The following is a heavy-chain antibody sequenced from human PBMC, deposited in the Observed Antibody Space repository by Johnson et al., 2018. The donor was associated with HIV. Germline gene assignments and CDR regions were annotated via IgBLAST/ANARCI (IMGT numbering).Heavy chain of an antibody. V-gene: IGHV3-66*01. CDR3: TKCIWGSSLIDAFDI. CDR2: SWNRGSI. J-gene: IGHJ3*02. CDR1: GFTVSSNY. Sequence: EVQLVESGGGLVQPGGSLRLSCAASGFTVSSNYMSWVRQAPGKGLEWVSGISWNRGSIGYADSVKGRFTISRDNSKNTLYLQMNSLRAEDTAVYYCTKCIWGSSLIDAFDIWGQGTMVTVSS. D-gene: IGHD6-13*01.